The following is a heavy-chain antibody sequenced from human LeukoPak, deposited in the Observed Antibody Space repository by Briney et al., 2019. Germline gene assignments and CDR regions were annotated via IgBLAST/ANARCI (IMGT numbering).Heavy chain of an antibody. CDR2: IRSKANSYAT. D-gene: IGHD1-26*01. J-gene: IGHJ3*02. CDR3: ASPVGATTVRAFDI. CDR1: GFAFSGSA. V-gene: IGHV3-73*01. Sequence: GGSLRLSCAASGFAFSGSAMHWVRQASGKGPEWVGRIRSKANSYATAYAASVKGRFTISRDDSKNTAYLQMNSLKTEDTAVYYCASPVGATTVRAFDIWGQGTMVTVSS.